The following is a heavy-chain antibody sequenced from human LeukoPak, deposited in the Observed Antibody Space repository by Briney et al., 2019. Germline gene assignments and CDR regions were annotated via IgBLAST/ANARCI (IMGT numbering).Heavy chain of an antibody. CDR1: GGSISSYY. J-gene: IGHJ4*02. CDR3: ARVGYDFWSDKRYYFDY. D-gene: IGHD3-3*01. Sequence: SETLSLTCTVSGGSISSYYWSWIRQPPGKGLEWIGYIYYSGSTNYNPSLKSQVTISVDTSKNQFSLKLSSVTAADTAVYYCARVGYDFWSDKRYYFDYWGQGTLVTVSS. CDR2: IYYSGST. V-gene: IGHV4-59*01.